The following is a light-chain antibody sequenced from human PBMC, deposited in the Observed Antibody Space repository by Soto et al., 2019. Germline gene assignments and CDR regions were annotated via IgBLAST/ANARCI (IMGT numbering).Light chain of an antibody. Sequence: DIVMTQSPDSLAVSLGEMATINCKSSQSVLSSSDSKNYLAWHQQKPGQPPKLLIYWASTRESGVPERFSGSGSGTDFALTISSLQAEDVAVYYCQQYYSNPITFGQGTRLEIK. CDR2: WAS. V-gene: IGKV4-1*01. CDR1: QSVLSSSDSKNY. J-gene: IGKJ5*01. CDR3: QQYYSNPIT.